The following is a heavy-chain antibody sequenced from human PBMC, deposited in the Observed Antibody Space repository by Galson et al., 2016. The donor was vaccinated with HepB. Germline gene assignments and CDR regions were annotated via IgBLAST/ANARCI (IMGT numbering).Heavy chain of an antibody. CDR2: INWDSGKM. CDR3: VKEIIPRAPRRASDS. Sequence: SLRLSCAASGFTFDDYAMHWVRQAPGKGLEWVSGINWDSGKMDYAGSVKGRFTISRDNARNSLYLQMNTLRAEDTAFYYCVKEIIPRAPRRASDSWGQGTLVTVSS. D-gene: IGHD6-6*01. V-gene: IGHV3-9*01. J-gene: IGHJ4*02. CDR1: GFTFDDYA.